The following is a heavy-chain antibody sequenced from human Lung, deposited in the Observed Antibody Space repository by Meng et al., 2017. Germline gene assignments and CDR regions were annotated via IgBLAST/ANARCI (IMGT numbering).Heavy chain of an antibody. CDR1: GGSISSSNYY. Sequence: QVLLQEWGPGLVKPSQTLSLTCTVSGGSISSSNYYWSWIRQPPGKGLEWSGHIYNSGSTYYNPSLKSRITISVDTSKNQFSLKLSSVTAADTAVYYCARGQKGYFDLWGRGTLVTVSS. CDR2: IYNSGST. CDR3: ARGQKGYFDL. J-gene: IGHJ2*01. V-gene: IGHV4-30-4*01.